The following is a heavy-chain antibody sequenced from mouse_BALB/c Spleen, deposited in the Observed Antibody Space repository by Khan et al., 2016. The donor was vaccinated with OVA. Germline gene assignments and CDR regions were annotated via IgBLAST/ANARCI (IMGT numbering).Heavy chain of an antibody. J-gene: IGHJ2*01. Sequence: QVQLQQSGAELARPGASVKLSCKASGYTFTTYWMQWVKQRPGQGLEWIGTIYPGDGDTRYTQNFKDKATLTADKSSSTAYMQLSTLASEDSAVYYGANYGYDYFDYWGQGTTLTVAS. CDR1: GYTFTTYW. V-gene: IGHV1-87*01. CDR2: IYPGDGDT. D-gene: IGHD2-14*01. CDR3: ANYGYDYFDY.